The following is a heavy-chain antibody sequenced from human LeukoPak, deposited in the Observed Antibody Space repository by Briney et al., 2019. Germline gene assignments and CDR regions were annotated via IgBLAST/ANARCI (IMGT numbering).Heavy chain of an antibody. CDR1: GFTFSTHA. Sequence: GRSLRLSCAASGFTFSTHALYWVRQPPGKGLEWVALISYDGGTKHYADSVKGRFTISRDNSDNTLNLQMNSLRPEDTALYYCARDRGYGGGLVIASAVLDYWGQGTLVTVSS. CDR2: ISYDGGTK. CDR3: ARDRGYGGGLVIASAVLDY. J-gene: IGHJ4*02. D-gene: IGHD4-23*01. V-gene: IGHV3-30*04.